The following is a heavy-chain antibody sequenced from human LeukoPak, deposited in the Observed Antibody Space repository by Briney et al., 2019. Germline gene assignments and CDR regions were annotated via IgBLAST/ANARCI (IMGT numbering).Heavy chain of an antibody. D-gene: IGHD2-2*01. V-gene: IGHV1-2*02. CDR2: ISPNDGDT. J-gene: IGHJ4*02. Sequence: ASVKISCKASGYTFTDYYMHWVRQAPGQGFEWMGWISPNDGDTNYAQKFQGRVTMTRDTSISTAHMEVSRLRSDDTAVYYCARANFLYCSSSTCLFDYWGQGTLVTVSS. CDR1: GYTFTDYY. CDR3: ARANFLYCSSSTCLFDY.